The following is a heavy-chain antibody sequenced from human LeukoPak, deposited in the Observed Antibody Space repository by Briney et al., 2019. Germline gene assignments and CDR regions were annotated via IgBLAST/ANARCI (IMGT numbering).Heavy chain of an antibody. V-gene: IGHV3-30*04. D-gene: IGHD2-8*01. CDR1: GFTFSSYA. Sequence: GRSLRLSCAASGFTFSSYAMHWVRQAPGKGLEWVAVISYDGSNKYYADSVKGRFTISRDNSKNTLYLQMNSLRAEDTAVYYCARAGSWRMPLDYWGQGTLVTVSS. CDR2: ISYDGSNK. J-gene: IGHJ4*02. CDR3: ARAGSWRMPLDY.